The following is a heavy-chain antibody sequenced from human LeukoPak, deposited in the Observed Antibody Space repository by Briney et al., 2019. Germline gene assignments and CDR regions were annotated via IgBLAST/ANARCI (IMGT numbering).Heavy chain of an antibody. Sequence: GGSLRLSCAASGFTFSSYAMHWVRQAPGKGLEWVAVISYDGSNKYYADSVKGRFTISRDNSKNTLYLQMNSLRAEDTAVYYCAKDLGYYYDSSKPHYYHYYGMDVWGQGTTVTVSS. CDR3: AKDLGYYYDSSKPHYYHYYGMDV. CDR2: ISYDGSNK. D-gene: IGHD3-22*01. J-gene: IGHJ6*02. CDR1: GFTFSSYA. V-gene: IGHV3-30*04.